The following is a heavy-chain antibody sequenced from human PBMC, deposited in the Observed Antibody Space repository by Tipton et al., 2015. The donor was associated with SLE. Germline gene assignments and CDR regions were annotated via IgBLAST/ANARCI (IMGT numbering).Heavy chain of an antibody. J-gene: IGHJ3*02. CDR1: GGSIRSSSYY. D-gene: IGHD7-27*01. CDR2: IYYSGST. V-gene: IGHV4-39*07. Sequence: TLSLTCTVSGGSIRSSSYYWGWIRQPPGKGLEWIGSIYYSGSTYYNPSLKSRVTISVDTSKNQFSLKLSSVTAADTAVYYCARDLTGEAAFDIWGQGTMVTVSS. CDR3: ARDLTGEAAFDI.